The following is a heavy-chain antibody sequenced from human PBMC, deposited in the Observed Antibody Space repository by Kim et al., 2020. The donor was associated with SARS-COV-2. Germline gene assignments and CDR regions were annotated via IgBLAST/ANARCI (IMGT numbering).Heavy chain of an antibody. CDR1: GFIFSSYA. CDR3: ARGCSGDSCYRPGAFDI. D-gene: IGHD2-15*01. J-gene: IGHJ3*02. V-gene: IGHV3-30*04. Sequence: GGSLRLSCAASGFIFSSYAMHWVRQAPGKGLEWVAVVAYDGSNKYYADSVKGRFTVSRDNSKNTLYLQMNSLRAEDTAVFYCARGCSGDSCYRPGAFDIWGQGTMVTVSS. CDR2: VAYDGSNK.